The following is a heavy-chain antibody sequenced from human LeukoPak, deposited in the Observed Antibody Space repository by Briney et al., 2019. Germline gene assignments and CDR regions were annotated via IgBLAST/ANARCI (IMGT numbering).Heavy chain of an antibody. CDR2: ISGSGDAT. D-gene: IGHD1-26*01. CDR3: AKSRGESRGASNY. CDR1: GFSFSSYA. Sequence: PGGSLRLSCAASGFSFSSYAMNWVRQAPGNGLEWVSFISGSGDATHYADSVKGRFTISRDNSKNTLYLQMNSLRAEDTAVYYCAKSRGESRGASNYWGQGTLVTVSS. V-gene: IGHV3-23*01. J-gene: IGHJ4*02.